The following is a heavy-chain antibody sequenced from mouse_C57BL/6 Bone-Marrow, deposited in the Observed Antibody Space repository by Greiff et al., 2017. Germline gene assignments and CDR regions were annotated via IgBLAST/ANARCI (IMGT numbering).Heavy chain of an antibody. D-gene: IGHD2-3*01. CDR2: IRDGGSYN. J-gene: IGHJ3*01. V-gene: IGHV5-4*01. CDR3: ARDEGYLFAY. CDR1: GFTFSSYA. Sequence: EVMLVESGGGLVKPGGSLKLSCAASGFTFSSYAMSWVRQTPEKRLEWVATIRDGGSYNYYPDNVKGRFTISRDNAKNHLYLQRSHLKSEYTAMYYCARDEGYLFAYWGQGTLVTVSA.